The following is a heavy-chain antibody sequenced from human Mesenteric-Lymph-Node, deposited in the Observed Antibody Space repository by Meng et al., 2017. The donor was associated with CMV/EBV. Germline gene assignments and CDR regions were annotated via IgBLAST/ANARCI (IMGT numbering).Heavy chain of an antibody. CDR3: ARGSYGGWFDP. D-gene: IGHD5-18*01. CDR1: GGSVSSGSYY. Sequence: GSLRLSCTVSGGSVSSGSYYWSWIRQPPGKGLEWIGYIYYSGSTNYNPSLKSRVTISVDTSKNQFSLKLSSVTAADTAVYYCARGSYGGWFDPWGQGTLVTVSS. V-gene: IGHV4-61*01. CDR2: IYYSGST. J-gene: IGHJ5*02.